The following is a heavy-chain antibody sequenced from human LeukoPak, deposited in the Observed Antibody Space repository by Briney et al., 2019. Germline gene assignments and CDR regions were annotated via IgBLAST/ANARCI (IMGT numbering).Heavy chain of an antibody. CDR3: ARDSVFYYYDSSGYSTHYYYYGMDV. CDR1: GYTFTSYG. Sequence: ASVKVSCKASGYTFTSYGISWVRQAPGQGLEWIGWISAYNGNTNYAQKLQGRVTMTTDTSTSTAYMELRSLRSDDTAVYYCARDSVFYYYDSSGYSTHYYYYGMDVWGQGTTVTVSS. V-gene: IGHV1-18*01. D-gene: IGHD3-22*01. CDR2: ISAYNGNT. J-gene: IGHJ6*02.